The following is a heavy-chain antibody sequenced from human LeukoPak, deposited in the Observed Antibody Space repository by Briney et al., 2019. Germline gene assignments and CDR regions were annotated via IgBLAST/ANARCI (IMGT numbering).Heavy chain of an antibody. CDR1: GFTLSNYW. CDR2: INQDGSEK. D-gene: IGHD3-10*01. CDR3: ARAGFSFSDYYGSFFDY. J-gene: IGHJ4*02. V-gene: IGHV3-7*01. Sequence: PGGSLRLSCAASGFTLSNYWMGWVRRAPGKGLEWVANINQDGSEKHYVDFLKGRFTISRDNAKNSLYLQMNSLRVEDTGVYYCARAGFSFSDYYGSFFDYWGQGTLVTVSS.